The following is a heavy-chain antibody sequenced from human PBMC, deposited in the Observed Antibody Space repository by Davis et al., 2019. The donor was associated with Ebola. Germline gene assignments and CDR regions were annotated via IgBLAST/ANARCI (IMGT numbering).Heavy chain of an antibody. V-gene: IGHV3-53*04. CDR3: ARALVGAGDYYYGMDV. CDR1: GFTVSSNY. CDR2: IYSGGST. Sequence: GESLKISCAASGFTVSSNYMSWVRQAPGKGLEWVSVIYSGGSTYYADSVKGRFTISRHNSKNTLYLQMNSLRAEDTAVYYCARALVGAGDYYYGMDVWGQGTTVTVSS. D-gene: IGHD1-26*01. J-gene: IGHJ6*02.